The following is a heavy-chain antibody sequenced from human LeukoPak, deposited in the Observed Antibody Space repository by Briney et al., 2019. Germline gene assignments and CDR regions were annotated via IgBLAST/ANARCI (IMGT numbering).Heavy chain of an antibody. CDR2: ISYDGSNK. Sequence: GGSLRLSCAASGFTFSSYAMHWVRQAPGKGLEWVAVISYDGSNKYYADSVKGRFTISRDNSKNTLYLQMNSLRAEDTAVYYCAREESKYYDSSGYYPPFDYWGQGTLVTVSS. V-gene: IGHV3-30-3*01. J-gene: IGHJ4*02. CDR1: GFTFSSYA. D-gene: IGHD3-22*01. CDR3: AREESKYYDSSGYYPPFDY.